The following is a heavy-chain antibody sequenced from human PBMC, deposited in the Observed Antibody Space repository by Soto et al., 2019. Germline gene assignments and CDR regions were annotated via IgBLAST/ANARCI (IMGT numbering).Heavy chain of an antibody. CDR3: AHGIPIFGVGGGWFDP. CDR2: IYWDGDK. D-gene: IGHD3-3*01. V-gene: IGHV2-5*02. Sequence: QITLKESGPTLVRPTQTLTLTCTFSGFSLNTSGVGVAWIRQPPGKALEWLALIYWDGDKHYSPSLKSRLTITKDISKNEVVLTMTNMDPVDTGTYYCAHGIPIFGVGGGWFDPWGQGALVTVSS. CDR1: GFSLNTSGVG. J-gene: IGHJ5*02.